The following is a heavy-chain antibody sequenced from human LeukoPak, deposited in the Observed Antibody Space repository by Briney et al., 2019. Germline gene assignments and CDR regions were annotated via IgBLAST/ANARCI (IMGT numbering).Heavy chain of an antibody. CDR2: IYYSGST. J-gene: IGHJ3*02. Sequence: SETLSLTCTVSGGSISSYYWGWIRQPPGKGLEWIGYIYYSGSTNYNPSLKSRVTISVDTSKNQFSLKLSSVTAADTAVYYCARAPKEAMDAFDIWGQGTMVTVSS. CDR3: ARAPKEAMDAFDI. V-gene: IGHV4-59*01. CDR1: GGSISSYY.